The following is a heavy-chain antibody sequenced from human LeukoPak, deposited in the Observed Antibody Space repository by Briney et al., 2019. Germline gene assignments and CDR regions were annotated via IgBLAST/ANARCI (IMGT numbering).Heavy chain of an antibody. D-gene: IGHD3-22*01. CDR1: GGSISSYH. V-gene: IGHV4-59*01. J-gene: IGHJ3*02. CDR2: IYYSGST. Sequence: SETLSLTCTVSGGSISSYHWSWIRQPPGKGLEWIGYIYYSGSTNYNPSLKSRVTISVDTSKNQFSLKLSSVTAADTAVYYCARLLHSSGYRGAFDIWGQGTMVTVSS. CDR3: ARLLHSSGYRGAFDI.